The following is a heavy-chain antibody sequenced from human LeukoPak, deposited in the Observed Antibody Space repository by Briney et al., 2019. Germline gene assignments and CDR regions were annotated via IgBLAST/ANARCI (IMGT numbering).Heavy chain of an antibody. CDR2: IPYSGST. CDR3: ARAYYGSGVSGYYYYYMDV. CDR1: VGSICSYY. D-gene: IGHD3-10*01. V-gene: IGHV4-59*01. Sequence: SETLSLTCTVSVGSICSYYWSWIRQPPGEGLEWIGYIPYSGSTNYYPSLKSRVTTSVDTSKNHFSLKLSSVTAADTAVDYCARAYYGSGVSGYYYYYMDVWGKGTTVTVSS. J-gene: IGHJ6*03.